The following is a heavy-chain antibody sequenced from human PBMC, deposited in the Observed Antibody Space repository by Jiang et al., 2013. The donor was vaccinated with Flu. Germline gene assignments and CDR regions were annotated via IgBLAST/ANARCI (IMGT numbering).Heavy chain of an antibody. CDR2: INHSGST. CDR3: ARRGFDY. Sequence: GPGLVKPSETLSLTCAVYGGSFSGYYWSWIRQPPGKGLEWIGEINHSGSTNYNPSLKSRVTISVDTSKNQFSLKLSSVTAADTAVYYCARRGFDYWGQGTLVTVSS. J-gene: IGHJ4*02. V-gene: IGHV4-34*01. CDR1: GGSFSGYY. D-gene: IGHD2-15*01.